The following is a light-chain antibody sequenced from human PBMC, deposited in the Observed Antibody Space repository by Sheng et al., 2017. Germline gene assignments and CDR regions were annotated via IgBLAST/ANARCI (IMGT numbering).Light chain of an antibody. Sequence: EIVLTQSPATLSLSPGERATLSCRASQSVSSYLAWYQQKPGQAPRLLIYDASNRATGIPARFSGSGSGTDFTLTISSLEPEDFAVYYCQQRSTGYSTFGPWDQSGY. CDR1: QSVSSY. CDR2: DAS. CDR3: QQRSTGYST. V-gene: IGKV3-11*01. J-gene: IGKJ3*01.